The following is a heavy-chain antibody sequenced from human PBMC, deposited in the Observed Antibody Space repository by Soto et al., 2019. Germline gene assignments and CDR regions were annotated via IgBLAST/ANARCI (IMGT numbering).Heavy chain of an antibody. J-gene: IGHJ4*02. D-gene: IGHD3-10*01. CDR1: GGTFSSYT. CDR3: AVGSVLWLGKFLDY. Sequence: GASVKVSCKASGGTFSSYTISWVRQAPGQGLEWMGRIIPILGIANYAQKFQGRVTITADKSTSTAYMELSSLRSEDTAVYYWAVGSVLWLGKFLDYGGQETRVTFSS. V-gene: IGHV1-69*02. CDR2: IIPILGIA.